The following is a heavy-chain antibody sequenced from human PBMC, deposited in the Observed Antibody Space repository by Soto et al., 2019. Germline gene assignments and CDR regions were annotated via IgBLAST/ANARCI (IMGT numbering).Heavy chain of an antibody. Sequence: WGSLRLSCAASGFTVSSNYMSWVRQAPGKGLEWISIIYSAGNTYYADSVKGRFTISRDNSKNTLYLQMNSLGAEDTAVYYCARDFVVGGPTINYYYGMDVWGQGTTLTSP. V-gene: IGHV3-66*01. CDR2: IYSAGNT. CDR3: ARDFVVGGPTINYYYGMDV. CDR1: GFTVSSNY. D-gene: IGHD1-26*01. J-gene: IGHJ6*02.